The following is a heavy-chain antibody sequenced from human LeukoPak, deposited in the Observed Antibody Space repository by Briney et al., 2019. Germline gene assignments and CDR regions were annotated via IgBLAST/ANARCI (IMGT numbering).Heavy chain of an antibody. Sequence: GRSLRLSCAASGFTFSSYAMHWVRQAPGKGLEWVAVISYDGSNKYYADSVKGRFTNSRDNSKNTLYLQMNSLRAEDTAVYYCARDLLMVRGVIMWGMGPFDIGGRGTRVTVSS. V-gene: IGHV3-30*04. CDR3: ARDLLMVRGVIMWGMGPFDI. CDR2: ISYDGSNK. CDR1: GFTFSSYA. J-gene: IGHJ3*02. D-gene: IGHD3-10*01.